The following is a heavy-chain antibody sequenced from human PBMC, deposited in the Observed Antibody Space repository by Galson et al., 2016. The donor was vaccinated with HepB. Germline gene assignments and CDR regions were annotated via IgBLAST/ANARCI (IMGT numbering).Heavy chain of an antibody. D-gene: IGHD2-21*01. CDR2: INPDGGDT. J-gene: IGHJ4*02. V-gene: IGHV1-2*02. CDR1: GYTFTDYY. Sequence: SVKVSCKASGYTFTDYYIHWVRQAPGQGLEWMGWINPDGGDTHHALTFQGRLTVTRDTSISTAYMDLSGLTSDDTAIYYCAIDSQTDCPPDYWGQGTLVTVSS. CDR3: AIDSQTDCPPDY.